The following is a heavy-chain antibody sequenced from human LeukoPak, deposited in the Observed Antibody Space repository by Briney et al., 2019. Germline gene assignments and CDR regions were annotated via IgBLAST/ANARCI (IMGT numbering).Heavy chain of an antibody. CDR1: GGSISSSSYY. V-gene: IGHV4-39*01. Sequence: PSETLSLTCTVSGGSISSSSYYWGWIRQPPGKGLEWIGSTYYSGSTYYNPSLKSRVTISVDTSKNQFSLKLSSVTAADTAVYYGARMVQYSSSWFDYWGQGSLVSVSS. D-gene: IGHD6-13*01. J-gene: IGHJ4*02. CDR2: TYYSGST. CDR3: ARMVQYSSSWFDY.